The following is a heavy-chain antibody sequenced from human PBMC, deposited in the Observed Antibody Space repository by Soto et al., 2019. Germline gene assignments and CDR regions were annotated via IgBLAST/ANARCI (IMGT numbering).Heavy chain of an antibody. CDR3: ARSGLRYFDWPLDY. CDR1: GYTFTSYG. V-gene: IGHV1-18*01. CDR2: ISAYNGNT. J-gene: IGHJ4*02. D-gene: IGHD3-9*01. Sequence: GASVKVSCKASGYTFTSYGISWVRQAPGRGLEWMGWISAYNGNTNYAQKLQGRVTMTTDTSTSTAYMELRSLRSDDTAVYYCARSGLRYFDWPLDYWGQGTLVTVSS.